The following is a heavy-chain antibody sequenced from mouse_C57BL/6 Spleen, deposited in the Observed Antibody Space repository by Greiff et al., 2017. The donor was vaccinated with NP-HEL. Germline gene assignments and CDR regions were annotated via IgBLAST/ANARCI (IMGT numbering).Heavy chain of an antibody. CDR3: ARRKGSITTVPYAMDY. Sequence: VQLQQSGAELARPGASVKLSCKASGYTFTSYGISWVKQRTGQGLEWIGEIYPRSGNTYYNEKFKGKATLTADKSSSTAYMELRSLTSEDSAVYFCARRKGSITTVPYAMDYWGQGTSVTVSS. CDR1: GYTFTSYG. V-gene: IGHV1-81*01. J-gene: IGHJ4*01. D-gene: IGHD1-1*01. CDR2: IYPRSGNT.